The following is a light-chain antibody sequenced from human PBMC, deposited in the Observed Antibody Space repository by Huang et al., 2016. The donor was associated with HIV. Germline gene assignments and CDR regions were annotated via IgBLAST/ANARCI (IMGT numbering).Light chain of an antibody. Sequence: EIVMTQSPAVLSMSPGERVTLTCRASHSVVNKLAWYQQKPGRAPRLVIYDTSTRSSGVPARFSGSGSGTNFSLTINSLHSEDLAVYYCQHYNNWPLTFGGGTRVEIK. J-gene: IGKJ4*01. CDR3: QHYNNWPLT. CDR1: HSVVNK. CDR2: DTS. V-gene: IGKV3-15*01.